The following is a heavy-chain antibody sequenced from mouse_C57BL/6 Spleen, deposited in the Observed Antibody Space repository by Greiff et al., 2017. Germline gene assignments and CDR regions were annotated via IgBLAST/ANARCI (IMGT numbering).Heavy chain of an antibody. Sequence: EVKLVESGGGLVQPKGSLKLSCAASGFTFNTYAMHWVRQAPGKGLEWVARIRSKSSNYATYYADSVKDRFTISRDDSQSMLYLQMNNLNTEDTAMYYCVRGTTVVAGGAMDYWGQGTSVTVSS. V-gene: IGHV10-3*01. J-gene: IGHJ4*01. CDR3: VRGTTVVAGGAMDY. D-gene: IGHD1-1*01. CDR2: IRSKSSNYAT. CDR1: GFTFNTYA.